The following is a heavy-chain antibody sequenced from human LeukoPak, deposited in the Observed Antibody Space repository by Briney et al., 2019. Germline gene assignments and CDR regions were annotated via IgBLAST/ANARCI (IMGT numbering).Heavy chain of an antibody. D-gene: IGHD6-13*01. CDR3: AKDSRGGPDYLAAAGYYYGMDV. V-gene: IGHV3-23*01. Sequence: GGSLRLSCAASGFTFGTYAMNWVRQAPGKGLEWVSSISRSGRDIYYADSVKGRFTISRDNSKNTLYLQMNSLRAEDTAVYYCAKDSRGGPDYLAAAGYYYGMDVWGQGTTVTVSS. CDR1: GFTFGTYA. CDR2: ISRSGRDI. J-gene: IGHJ6*02.